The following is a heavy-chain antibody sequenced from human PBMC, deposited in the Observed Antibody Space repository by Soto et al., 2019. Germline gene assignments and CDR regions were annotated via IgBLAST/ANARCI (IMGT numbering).Heavy chain of an antibody. V-gene: IGHV3-9*01. CDR1: GFTFDDYA. J-gene: IGHJ4*02. Sequence: EVQLVESGGGLVQPGGSLRLSRAASGFTFDDYAMHWVRQAPGKGLEWVSGINWNSDTIGYADSVKGRFTVSRDNAKGSLLLQMSSLRAEDTAVYFCAMSNSNDLYYHFESWGQGTPVTVSS. D-gene: IGHD3-22*01. CDR3: AMSNSNDLYYHFES. CDR2: INWNSDTI.